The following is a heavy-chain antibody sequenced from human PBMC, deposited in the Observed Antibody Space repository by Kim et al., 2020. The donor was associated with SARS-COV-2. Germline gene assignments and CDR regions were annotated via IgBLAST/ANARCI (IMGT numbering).Heavy chain of an antibody. V-gene: IGHV1-8*01. Sequence: ASVKVSCKASGYTFTSYDINWVRQATGQGLEWMGWMNPNSGNTGYAQKFQGRVTMTRNTSISTAYMELSSLRSEDTAVYYCARGRPLLNYYGSGSHSGGFDPWGQGTLVTVSS. CDR1: GYTFTSYD. D-gene: IGHD3-10*01. J-gene: IGHJ5*02. CDR3: ARGRPLLNYYGSGSHSGGFDP. CDR2: MNPNSGNT.